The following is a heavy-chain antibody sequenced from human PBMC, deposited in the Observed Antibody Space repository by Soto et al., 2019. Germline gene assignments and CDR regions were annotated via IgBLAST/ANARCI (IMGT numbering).Heavy chain of an antibody. V-gene: IGHV3-11*01. CDR2: ISSSGSTI. CDR1: GFTFSDYY. Sequence: PGGSLRLSCAASGFTFSDYYMSWIRQAPGKGLEWVSYISSSGSTIYYADSVKGRFTISRDNAKNSLYLQMNSLRAEDTAVYYCARDRPPRRYCSSTSCYRIGGMDVWGQGTTVTVSS. J-gene: IGHJ6*02. D-gene: IGHD2-2*02. CDR3: ARDRPPRRYCSSTSCYRIGGMDV.